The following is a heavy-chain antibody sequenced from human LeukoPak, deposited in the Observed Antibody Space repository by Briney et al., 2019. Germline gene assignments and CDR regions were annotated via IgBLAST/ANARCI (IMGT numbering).Heavy chain of an antibody. CDR2: ISAYNGNT. J-gene: IGHJ4*02. Sequence: SVKVSCKASGYTFTSYGISWVRQAPGQGLEWMGWISAYNGNTNYAQKLQGRVTMTTGTSTSTAYMELSSLRSEDTAVYYCARDYSAAAAPPDYCGQGTLVTVSS. CDR1: GYTFTSYG. V-gene: IGHV1-18*01. CDR3: ARDYSAAAAPPDY. D-gene: IGHD6-13*01.